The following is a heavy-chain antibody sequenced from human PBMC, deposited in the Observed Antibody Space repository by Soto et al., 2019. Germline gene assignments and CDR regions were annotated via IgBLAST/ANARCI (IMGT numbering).Heavy chain of an antibody. CDR2: ISSSSSYI. D-gene: IGHD5-12*01. CDR1: GFTFSSYI. CDR3: ARDREMATIMYYYYGMDV. V-gene: IGHV3-21*01. J-gene: IGHJ6*02. Sequence: PGGSLRLSCAASGFTFSSYIMNWVRQSPGKGLEWVSSISSSSSYIYYADSVKGRFTISRDNAKNSLYLQMNSLRAEDTAVYYCARDREMATIMYYYYGMDVWGQGTTVTVSS.